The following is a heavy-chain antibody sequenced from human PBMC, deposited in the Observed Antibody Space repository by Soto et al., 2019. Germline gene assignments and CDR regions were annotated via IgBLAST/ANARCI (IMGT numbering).Heavy chain of an antibody. Sequence: EVQLVESGGGLVQPGGSLRLSCAASGFTFSPFWMHWVGQVPGKGPVWVSRINSDGNSTSYADSVKGRFTISRDNAKNTLYLQMNSLRAEDTAVYYCARGSNRFDYWDQGTQVTVSS. J-gene: IGHJ4*02. CDR2: INSDGNST. CDR1: GFTFSPFW. D-gene: IGHD4-4*01. CDR3: ARGSNRFDY. V-gene: IGHV3-74*01.